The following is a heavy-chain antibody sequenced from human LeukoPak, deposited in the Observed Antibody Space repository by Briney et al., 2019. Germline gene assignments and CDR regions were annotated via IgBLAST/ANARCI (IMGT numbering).Heavy chain of an antibody. Sequence: GGSLRLSCAASGFTFSSYAMSWVRQAPGRGLEWVSAISGSGGNTYYAGSVKGRFTISRDNSKNTLYLQMNSLRAEDTAVYYCANYNYYDTSGPLWGQGTLVTVSS. CDR2: ISGSGGNT. CDR1: GFTFSSYA. J-gene: IGHJ4*02. CDR3: ANYNYYDTSGPL. V-gene: IGHV3-23*01. D-gene: IGHD3-22*01.